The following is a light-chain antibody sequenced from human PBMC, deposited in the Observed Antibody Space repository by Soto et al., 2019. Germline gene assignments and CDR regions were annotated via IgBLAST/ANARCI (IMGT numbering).Light chain of an antibody. CDR3: QQRGNWPPGFT. J-gene: IGKJ3*01. CDR1: QSVSIH. Sequence: EIVLTQSPATLSLSPGERATLSCRASQSVSIHLAWYQQKGGQAPRLLINDTSNRATGIPARFSGSGSGTDFTLTISSLETEDSAVYYCQQRGNWPPGFTFGPGTKVDIK. V-gene: IGKV3-11*01. CDR2: DTS.